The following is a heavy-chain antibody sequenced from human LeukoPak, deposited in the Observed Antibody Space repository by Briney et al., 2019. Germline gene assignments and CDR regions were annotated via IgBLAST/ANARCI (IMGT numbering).Heavy chain of an antibody. D-gene: IGHD6-25*01. Sequence: ASVKVSCKVSGYTLTEQSMHWVRQAPGKGLEWMGGFDPEDGETIYAQKFQGRVTMTEDTSTDTAYMELSSLRSEDTAVYYCATDSVAAPTRAATGRWFDPWGQGTLVTVSS. CDR3: ATDSVAAPTRAATGRWFDP. CDR2: FDPEDGET. J-gene: IGHJ5*02. CDR1: GYTLTEQS. V-gene: IGHV1-24*01.